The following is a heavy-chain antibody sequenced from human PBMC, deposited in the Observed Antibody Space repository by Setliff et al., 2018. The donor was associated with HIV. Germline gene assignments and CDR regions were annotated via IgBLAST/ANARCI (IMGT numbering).Heavy chain of an antibody. D-gene: IGHD6-19*01. Sequence: GESLKISCTGSGYSFSSYWIGWVRQMPGKGLEWMGIIYPGDSHTRYSPSFQGQVTISVDKSISTAYLQWSSLKASDTAMYYCARSGKAVGSAGLGAFDIWGQGTMGT. J-gene: IGHJ3*02. V-gene: IGHV5-51*01. CDR3: ARSGKAVGSAGLGAFDI. CDR2: IYPGDSHT. CDR1: GYSFSSYW.